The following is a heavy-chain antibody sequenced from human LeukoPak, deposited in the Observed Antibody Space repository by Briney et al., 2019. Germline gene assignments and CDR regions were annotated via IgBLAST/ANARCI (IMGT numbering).Heavy chain of an antibody. J-gene: IGHJ5*02. Sequence: SETLSLTCAVSGCSISSGYYWGWIRQSPGKGLEYIGSVHHSADTYYNPSLKSRVTMSIDTSKNQFSLKLNSVTAADTAVYYCARYGHWFDPWGQGTLVTVSS. CDR2: VHHSADT. CDR1: GCSISSGYY. V-gene: IGHV4-38-2*01. CDR3: ARYGHWFDP. D-gene: IGHD3-10*01.